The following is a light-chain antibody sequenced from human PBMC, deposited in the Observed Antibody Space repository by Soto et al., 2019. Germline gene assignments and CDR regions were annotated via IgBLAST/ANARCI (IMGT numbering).Light chain of an antibody. CDR3: QQTYTAAN. Sequence: DIQMTQSPSYLSASVGDRVTITCRAGQTIGSHLNWYQQKPGKAPKLLIFAASNLQSGVPSRFSGSGSGTDFTLTINSLQPEDFATYYCQQTYTAANFGQGTRLEIK. CDR1: QTIGSH. V-gene: IGKV1-39*01. CDR2: AAS. J-gene: IGKJ5*01.